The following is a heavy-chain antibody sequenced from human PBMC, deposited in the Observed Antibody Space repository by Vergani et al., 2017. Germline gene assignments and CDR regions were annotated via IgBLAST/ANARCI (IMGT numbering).Heavy chain of an antibody. CDR1: EYSFGNYL. CDR2: IYPADSDT. CDR3: ARHTTYTDS. J-gene: IGHJ4*02. V-gene: IGHV5-51*01. D-gene: IGHD1-1*01. Sequence: EVELVQSGPEMRNPGASLKISCKGSEYSFGNYLIGWVRQMPGKGLEWMGIIYPADSDTRYSPSFQGQVTISAAKSISTAFLQWDSLKASDTALYYCARHTTYTDSWGQGTLVTVSS.